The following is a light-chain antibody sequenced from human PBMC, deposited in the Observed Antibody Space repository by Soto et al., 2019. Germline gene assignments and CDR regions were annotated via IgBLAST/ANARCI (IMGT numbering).Light chain of an antibody. CDR1: HDITSY. V-gene: IGKV1-33*01. J-gene: IGKJ3*01. CDR2: DAS. Sequence: DIQMTQSPSSMSASVGDRVTITCQASHDITSYLNWYQHKPGKAPKLLIDDASSLEAGVQSRCSGGGSGTLFTFTISSLQPEDVATYYCQKCDYLPIFGHGTTVDFK. CDR3: QKCDYLPI.